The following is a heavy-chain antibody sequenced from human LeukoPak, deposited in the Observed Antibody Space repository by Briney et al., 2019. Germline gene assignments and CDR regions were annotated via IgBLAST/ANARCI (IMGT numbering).Heavy chain of an antibody. CDR3: AKDPSYDSSGTHDAFDI. CDR1: GFTFSSYA. D-gene: IGHD3-22*01. CDR2: ISGSGGST. J-gene: IGHJ3*02. Sequence: GGSLRLSCAASGFTFSSYAMSWVRQAPGKGLEWVSAISGSGGSTYYADSVKGRFTISRDNSKNTLYLQMNSLRSEDTAVYYCAKDPSYDSSGTHDAFDIWGQGTMVTVSS. V-gene: IGHV3-23*01.